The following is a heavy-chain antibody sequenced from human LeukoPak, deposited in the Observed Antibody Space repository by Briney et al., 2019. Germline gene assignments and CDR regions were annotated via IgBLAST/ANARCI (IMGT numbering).Heavy chain of an antibody. D-gene: IGHD4/OR15-4a*01. CDR3: ARDPGAFPYFFDC. CDR1: GFTFTDYS. V-gene: IGHV3-9*01. J-gene: IGHJ4*02. CDR2: ITWDSTGV. Sequence: PGGSLRLSCAASGFTFTDYSMHWVRQVPGKGLEWVSGITWDSTGVGYVDSVRGRFTISRDNSKNTLYLQMNSLRVEDTAVYFCARDPGAFPYFFDCWGQGTLVTVSS.